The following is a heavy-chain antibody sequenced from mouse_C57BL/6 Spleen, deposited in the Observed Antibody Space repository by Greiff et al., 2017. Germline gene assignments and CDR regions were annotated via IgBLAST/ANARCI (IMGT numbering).Heavy chain of an antibody. CDR3: TRGLLRSYYYAMDY. J-gene: IGHJ4*01. CDR1: GYTFTDYE. D-gene: IGHD2-3*01. CDR2: IDPETGGT. V-gene: IGHV1-15*01. Sequence: VQLQESGAELVRPGASVTLSCKASGYTFTDYEMHWVKQTPVHGLEWIGAIDPETGGTAYNQKFKGKAILTADKSSSTAYMELRSLTSEDSAVYYCTRGLLRSYYYAMDYWGQGTSVTVSS.